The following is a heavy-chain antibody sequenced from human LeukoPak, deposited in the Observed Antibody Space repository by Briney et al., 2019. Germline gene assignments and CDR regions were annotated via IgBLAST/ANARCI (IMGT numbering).Heavy chain of an antibody. Sequence: GGSLRLSCAASGFTFSSYGMQWVRQAPGKGLEWVAFIRYDGSNKYYADSVKGRFTISRDNSKNTLFLQMNSLRAEDRAVYYCAKDSLRTVPKASFDSWGQGTLVTVSS. V-gene: IGHV3-30*02. J-gene: IGHJ4*02. CDR3: AKDSLRTVPKASFDS. D-gene: IGHD2-2*01. CDR1: GFTFSSYG. CDR2: IRYDGSNK.